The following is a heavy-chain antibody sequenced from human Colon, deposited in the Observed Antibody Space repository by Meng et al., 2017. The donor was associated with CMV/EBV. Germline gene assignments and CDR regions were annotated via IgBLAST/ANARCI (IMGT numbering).Heavy chain of an antibody. CDR2: IYYGPTT. CDR1: GASINRTTSY. V-gene: IGHV4-39*01. D-gene: IGHD4-17*01. J-gene: IGHJ5*02. CDR3: ARRGAVTHSDT. Sequence: CTVVGASINRTTSYWGWVPHSRGKGLSGIGNIYYGPTTSYTPTLKFPVPMSIYTSTFQFSLRLRSVTAAATALYSYARRGAVTHSDTWGQGTLVTVSS.